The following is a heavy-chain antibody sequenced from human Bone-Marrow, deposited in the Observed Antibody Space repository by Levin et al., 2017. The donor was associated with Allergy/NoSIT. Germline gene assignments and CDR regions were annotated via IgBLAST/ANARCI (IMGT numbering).Heavy chain of an antibody. J-gene: IGHJ5*02. CDR2: ISYDGSNK. CDR1: GFSFSRYA. V-gene: IGHV3-30-3*01. Sequence: LSLTCAASGFSFSRYALHWVRQAPGRGLEWVALISYDGSNKYYPDSVEGRFTISRDNSKNTVYLQMNSLRSEDTAVYYCARDKGTSTWPSNWFDPWGQGTLVTVSS. D-gene: IGHD2-2*01. CDR3: ARDKGTSTWPSNWFDP.